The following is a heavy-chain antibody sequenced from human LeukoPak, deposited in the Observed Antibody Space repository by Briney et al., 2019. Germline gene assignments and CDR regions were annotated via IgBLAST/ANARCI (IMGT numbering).Heavy chain of an antibody. J-gene: IGHJ4*02. CDR2: TDGSNT. Sequence: GGSLRLSCTVSGFTFTMYATHWVRQAPGKGREWVAVTDGSNTFYADSVKGRFNLSSDKSKNTLYLQMNNLRVEDTAVYYCAKDLIAGAPDYFDSWGQGTLVTVSS. V-gene: IGHV3-30*18. D-gene: IGHD1-14*01. CDR3: AKDLIAGAPDYFDS. CDR1: GFTFTMYA.